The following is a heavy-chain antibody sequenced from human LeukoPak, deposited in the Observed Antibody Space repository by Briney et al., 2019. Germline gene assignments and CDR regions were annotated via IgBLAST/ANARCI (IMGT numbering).Heavy chain of an antibody. V-gene: IGHV3-53*04. CDR1: GFTVSSNY. CDR3: ARGGSYYQNWFDP. D-gene: IGHD3-10*01. CDR2: IYSGGST. Sequence: GGSLRLSCAASGFTVSSNYMSWVRQAPGKGLEWVSVIYSGGSTYYADSVKGRFTISRHNSKNTLYLQMNSLRAEDTAVYYCARGGSYYQNWFDPWGQRTLVTVSS. J-gene: IGHJ5*02.